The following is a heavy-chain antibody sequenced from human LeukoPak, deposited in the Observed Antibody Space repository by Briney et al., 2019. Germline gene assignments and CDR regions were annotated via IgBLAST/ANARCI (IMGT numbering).Heavy chain of an antibody. J-gene: IGHJ4*02. Sequence: SETLSLTCTVSGGSISSSSYYWGWIRQPPGKGLEWIGSIYYSGSTYYNPSLKSRVTISVDTSKNQFSLKLSSVTAADTAVYYCARRDSGSYYVDYWGQGTLVNVSS. D-gene: IGHD1-26*01. V-gene: IGHV4-39*01. CDR3: ARRDSGSYYVDY. CDR1: GGSISSSSYY. CDR2: IYYSGST.